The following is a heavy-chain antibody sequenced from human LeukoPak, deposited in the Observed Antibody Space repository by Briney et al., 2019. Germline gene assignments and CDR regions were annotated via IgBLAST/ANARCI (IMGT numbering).Heavy chain of an antibody. CDR3: ARSGGPLNWFDP. Sequence: SETLSLTCTVSGGSISSSIYYWGWIRQPPGKGLEWIGSIYYTGSTYYNPSLKSRVTISVDTSKNQFSLKLSSVTAADTAVYYCARSGGPLNWFDPWGQGTLVTVSS. CDR1: GGSISSSIYY. CDR2: IYYTGST. V-gene: IGHV4-39*01. J-gene: IGHJ5*02.